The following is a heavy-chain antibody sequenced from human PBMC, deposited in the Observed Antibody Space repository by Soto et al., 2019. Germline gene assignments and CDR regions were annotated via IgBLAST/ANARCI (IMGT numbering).Heavy chain of an antibody. CDR1: GFTFSDRY. V-gene: IGHV3-11*04. CDR2: ISSSGSTI. CDR3: ARAGEGRIAAAGRAFDI. Sequence: GGSLRLSCAASGFTFSDRYMDWVRQAPGKGLEWVSYISSSGSTIYYADSVKGRFTISRDNAKNSLYLQMNSLRAEDTAVYYCARAGEGRIAAAGRAFDIWGQGTTVTVSS. D-gene: IGHD6-13*01. J-gene: IGHJ3*02.